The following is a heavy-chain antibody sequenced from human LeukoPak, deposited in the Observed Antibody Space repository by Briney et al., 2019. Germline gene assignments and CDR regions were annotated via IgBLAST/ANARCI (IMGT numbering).Heavy chain of an antibody. V-gene: IGHV3-74*01. CDR2: INSDGSST. Sequence: PGGSLRLSCTASGFTFISFWMHWVRQDPGKGLVWVSRINSDGSSTYYADSVKGRFTISRDNAKNKVYLQMNSLRVEDTAVYYCVRDARRNWFDPWGQGTLVTVSS. J-gene: IGHJ5*02. CDR3: VRDARRNWFDP. CDR1: GFTFISFW. D-gene: IGHD5-24*01.